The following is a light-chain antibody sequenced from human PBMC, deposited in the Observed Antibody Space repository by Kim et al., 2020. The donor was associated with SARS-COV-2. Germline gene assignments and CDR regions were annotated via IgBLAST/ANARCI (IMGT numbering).Light chain of an antibody. CDR1: QDISYR. V-gene: IGKV1-33*01. CDR2: DAS. Sequence: SAFAGDRVTNTCQASQDISYRLNWYQQKPGKAPKVVIADASNLQSGAPSRFSGSGSGTEFTFSINNLQPEDIATYYCMQYDDLPYTFGQGTKLEI. J-gene: IGKJ2*01. CDR3: MQYDDLPYT.